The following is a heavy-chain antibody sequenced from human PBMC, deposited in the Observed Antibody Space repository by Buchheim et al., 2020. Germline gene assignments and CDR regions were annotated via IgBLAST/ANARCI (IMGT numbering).Heavy chain of an antibody. CDR1: GFTFSSYG. CDR2: IWYDGSNK. CDR3: ASQLAYSSTPGEYYFDY. V-gene: IGHV3-33*01. J-gene: IGHJ4*02. D-gene: IGHD6-13*01. Sequence: QVQLVGSGGGVVQPGRSLRLSCAASGFTFSSYGMHWVRQAPGKGLEWVAVIWYDGSNKYYADSVKGRFTISRDNSKNTLYLQMNSLRAEDTAVYYCASQLAYSSTPGEYYFDYWGQGTL.